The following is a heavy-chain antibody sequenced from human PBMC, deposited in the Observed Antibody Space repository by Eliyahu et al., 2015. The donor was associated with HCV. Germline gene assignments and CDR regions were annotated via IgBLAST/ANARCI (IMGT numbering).Heavy chain of an antibody. CDR3: SHRQRGAFDY. J-gene: IGHJ4*02. V-gene: IGHV2-5*02. CDR1: GFSLTTSGVA. Sequence: QITLKESGPTLVKPTQTPTLTCTFSGFSLTTSGVAVGWIRQPPGKALEWLALIYGDDNKRYSPSLQTRLTITKDTSKNQVVLTMSNMDPVDTATYYCSHRQRGAFDYWGQGALVTVSS. D-gene: IGHD3-10*01. CDR2: IYGDDNK.